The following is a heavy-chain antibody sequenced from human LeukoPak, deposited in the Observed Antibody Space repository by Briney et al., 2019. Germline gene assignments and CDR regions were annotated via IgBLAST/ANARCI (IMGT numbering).Heavy chain of an antibody. J-gene: IGHJ6*02. V-gene: IGHV3-30*03. D-gene: IGHD2/OR15-2a*01. CDR2: ISKDKSFE. CDR3: ARESPRTFGWRNYYGMDV. CDR1: GFTFSSYN. Sequence: GGSLRLSCVASGFTFSSYNIHWVRQAPGKGLEWVAVISKDKSFEYYGDSVKGRFTISRDNPRNTLYLETNSLRAEDTAVYYCARESPRTFGWRNYYGMDVWGQGTTVTVSS.